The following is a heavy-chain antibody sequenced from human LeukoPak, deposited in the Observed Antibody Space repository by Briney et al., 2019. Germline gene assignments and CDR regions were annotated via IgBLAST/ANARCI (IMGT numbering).Heavy chain of an antibody. CDR2: ISAYNGNT. V-gene: IGHV1-18*01. D-gene: IGHD2-2*02. Sequence: ASVKVSCKASGYTFTSYGISWVRQAPGQGLEWMGWISAYNGNTNYAQKLQGRVTMTTDTSTSTAYMELRSLRSDDTAVYYCAREGYCSSTSCYTPLDYWGQGTLVTVSS. J-gene: IGHJ4*02. CDR1: GYTFTSYG. CDR3: AREGYCSSTSCYTPLDY.